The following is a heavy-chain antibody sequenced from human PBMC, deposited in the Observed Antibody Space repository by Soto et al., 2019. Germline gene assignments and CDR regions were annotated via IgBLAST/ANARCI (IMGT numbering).Heavy chain of an antibody. Sequence: VGSLRLSCAASGFTFSSYAMSWVRQAPGKGLEWVSAISGSGGSTYYADSVKGRFTTSRDNSKNTLYLQMNSLRAEDTAVYYCAKSHNRGGWGLLDHYYGMDVWGQGTTVTVSS. D-gene: IGHD1-26*01. V-gene: IGHV3-23*01. CDR3: AKSHNRGGWGLLDHYYGMDV. CDR2: ISGSGGST. J-gene: IGHJ6*02. CDR1: GFTFSSYA.